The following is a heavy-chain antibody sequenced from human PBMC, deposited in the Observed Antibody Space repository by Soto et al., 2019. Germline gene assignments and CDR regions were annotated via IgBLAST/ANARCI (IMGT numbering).Heavy chain of an antibody. Sequence: QVQLVESGGGVVQPGRSLRLSCAASGFTFSHYGIHWVRQAPGKGLEWLAVISYDGSNKHYADSVKGGFTVSRDNSKNTLYLQMNSLRAEDTAVYFCARYSGKYQGPIDYWGQGTRVSVSS. CDR3: ARYSGKYQGPIDY. CDR2: ISYDGSNK. CDR1: GFTFSHYG. V-gene: IGHV3-30*03. J-gene: IGHJ4*02. D-gene: IGHD1-26*01.